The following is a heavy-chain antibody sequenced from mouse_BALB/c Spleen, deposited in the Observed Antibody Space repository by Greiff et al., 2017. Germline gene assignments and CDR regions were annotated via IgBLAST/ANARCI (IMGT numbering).Heavy chain of an antibody. CDR1: GFTFSSFG. Sequence: EVKVVESGGGLVQPGGSRKLSCAASGFTFSSFGMHWVRQAPEKGLEWVAYISSGSSTIYYADTVKGRFTISRDNPKNTLFLQMTSLRSEDTAMYYCARGTTVVAPYFDYWGQGTTLTVSS. CDR3: ARGTTVVAPYFDY. CDR2: ISSGSSTI. D-gene: IGHD1-1*01. V-gene: IGHV5-17*02. J-gene: IGHJ2*01.